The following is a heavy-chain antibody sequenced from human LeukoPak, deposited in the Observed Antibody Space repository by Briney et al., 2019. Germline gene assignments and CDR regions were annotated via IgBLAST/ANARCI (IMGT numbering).Heavy chain of an antibody. J-gene: IGHJ4*02. CDR3: ARDRSSGWYVYDY. D-gene: IGHD6-19*01. CDR1: GFTVSSNY. Sequence: PGGSLRLSCAASGFTVSSNYMSWVRQAPGKGLEWLAVIYSGSTTYYADSLKGRFTISRDNSKNTLYLQMNSLRAEDTAVYYCARDRSSGWYVYDYWGQGSLVTVSS. CDR2: IYSGSTT. V-gene: IGHV3-53*01.